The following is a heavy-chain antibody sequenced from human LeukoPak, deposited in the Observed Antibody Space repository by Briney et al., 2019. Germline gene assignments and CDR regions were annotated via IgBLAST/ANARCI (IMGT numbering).Heavy chain of an antibody. V-gene: IGHV4-30-4*01. CDR3: ARGGDYGDYDD. D-gene: IGHD4-17*01. J-gene: IGHJ4*02. CDR1: GGSISSGDYY. CDR2: IYYSGST. Sequence: PSQTLSLTCTVSGGSISSGDYYWSWIRQPPGKGLEWIGYIYYSGSTYYNPSLKSRVTISVDRSKNQFSLKLSSVTAADTAVYYCARGGDYGDYDDWGQGTLVTVSS.